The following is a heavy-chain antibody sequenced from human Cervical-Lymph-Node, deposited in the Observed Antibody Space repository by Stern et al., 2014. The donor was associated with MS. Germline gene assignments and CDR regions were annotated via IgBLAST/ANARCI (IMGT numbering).Heavy chain of an antibody. V-gene: IGHV4-61*02. J-gene: IGHJ4*02. CDR1: GDSISSGNYY. CDR2: IYSSGTT. Sequence: QVQLQESGPGLVKPSQTLSLTCTVSGDSISSGNYYWSWIRQPAGKGLEWIGRIYSSGTTYYNPSLRSRVTISIDTSNNQFSLKLRFVTATDTAVYYCATQGRALAPDWGQGTLVTVSS. CDR3: ATQGRALAPD.